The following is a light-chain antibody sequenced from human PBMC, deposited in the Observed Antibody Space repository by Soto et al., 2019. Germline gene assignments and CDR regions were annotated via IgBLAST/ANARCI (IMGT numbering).Light chain of an antibody. CDR3: SSYTSSRTVV. CDR2: DVS. Sequence: QSALTQPASVSGSPGQSITISCTGTSSDVGGYNYVSWYQQHPGKAPKLMIYDVSNRPSGVSNRFSGSKSGNTASLTISGLQAEDEADYYCSSYTSSRTVVLGGGKKLTVL. CDR1: SSDVGGYNY. J-gene: IGLJ2*01. V-gene: IGLV2-14*01.